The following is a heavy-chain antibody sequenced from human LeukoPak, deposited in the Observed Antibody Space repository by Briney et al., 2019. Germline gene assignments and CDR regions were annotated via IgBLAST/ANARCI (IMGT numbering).Heavy chain of an antibody. D-gene: IGHD5-18*01. V-gene: IGHV3-23*01. J-gene: IGHJ4*02. Sequence: GGSLRLSCAASGFTFSSYGMGWVRQAPGKGLEWVSAISGSGGSTYYADSVKGRFTISRDNSKNTLYLQMNSLRAEDTAVYYCAKSGRWIQLWLLDYWGQGTLVTVSS. CDR3: AKSGRWIQLWLLDY. CDR1: GFTFSSYG. CDR2: ISGSGGST.